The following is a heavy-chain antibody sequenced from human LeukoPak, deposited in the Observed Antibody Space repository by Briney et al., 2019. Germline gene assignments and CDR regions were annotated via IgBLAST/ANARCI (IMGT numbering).Heavy chain of an antibody. D-gene: IGHD2-15*01. V-gene: IGHV3-23*01. CDR1: GFTFSSYA. Sequence: PGGSLRLSCAASGFTFSSYAMTWVRQAPGKGLEWVSGISAGGGSTYYADSVKGRFTISRDNSKNTLYLQMNSLRAEDTAIYYCAKAVVGVAAIVYWGLGTLVTVSS. CDR3: AKAVVGVAAIVY. J-gene: IGHJ4*02. CDR2: ISAGGGST.